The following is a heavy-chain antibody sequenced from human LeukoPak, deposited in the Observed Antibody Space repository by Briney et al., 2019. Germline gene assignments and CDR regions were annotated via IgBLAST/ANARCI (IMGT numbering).Heavy chain of an antibody. D-gene: IGHD5-12*01. CDR2: ISAYNGNT. V-gene: IGHV1-18*01. CDR1: GYTFTSYG. J-gene: IGHJ6*02. CDR3: ARFVERGYVPYYYGMDV. Sequence: GASVKVSCKASGYTFTSYGISWVRQAPGQGLEWMGWISAYNGNTNYAQKLQGRVTMTTDTSTSTAYMELRSLRSDDTAVYYCARFVERGYVPYYYGMDVRGQGTTVTVSS.